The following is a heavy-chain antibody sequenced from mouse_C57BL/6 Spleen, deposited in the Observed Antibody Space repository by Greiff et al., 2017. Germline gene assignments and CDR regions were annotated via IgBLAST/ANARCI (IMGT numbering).Heavy chain of an antibody. CDR2: ISSGSSTI. J-gene: IGHJ4*01. V-gene: IGHV5-17*01. CDR3: AKIYYGKGYAMDY. D-gene: IGHD2-1*01. Sequence: EVMLVESGGGLVKPGGSLKLSCAASGFTFSDYGMHWVRQAPGKGLEWVAYISSGSSTIYYADTVKGRFTISRDNAKNTLFLQMTSLRSEDTAMYYCAKIYYGKGYAMDYWGQGTSVTVSS. CDR1: GFTFSDYG.